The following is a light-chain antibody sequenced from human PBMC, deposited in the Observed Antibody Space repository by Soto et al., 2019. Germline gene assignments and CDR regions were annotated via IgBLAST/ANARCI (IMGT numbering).Light chain of an antibody. Sequence: EIVLTQSPGTLSLSPGERATLSCRASQSLSGNYLAWYQQKPGQATRLLIFGVSSRATGIPDRFSGSGSGTDFTLTINRLEPEDFAVYYCHHYGSSPYTFGLGTKLEIK. J-gene: IGKJ2*01. CDR2: GVS. CDR1: QSLSGNY. V-gene: IGKV3-20*01. CDR3: HHYGSSPYT.